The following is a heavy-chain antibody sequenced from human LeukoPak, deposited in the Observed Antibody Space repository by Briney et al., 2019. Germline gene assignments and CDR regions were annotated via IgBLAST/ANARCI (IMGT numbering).Heavy chain of an antibody. J-gene: IGHJ4*02. V-gene: IGHV1-69*04. CDR2: IVPMLGSA. D-gene: IGHD1-26*01. CDR3: ARAGAYSGSNAY. Sequence: SVKVSCRASGGSFSSYGISWVRQAPGQGLEWMGRIVPMLGSATYSQKFQGRVTISADKATSTAYMELRSLTSEDTAVYYCARAGAYSGSNAYWGQGTLVTVSS. CDR1: GGSFSSYG.